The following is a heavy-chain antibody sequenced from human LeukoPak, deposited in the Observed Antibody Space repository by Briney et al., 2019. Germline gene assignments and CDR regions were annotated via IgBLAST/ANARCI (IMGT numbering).Heavy chain of an antibody. Sequence: GGSLRLSCAASGFTFSDYYMSRIRQAPGKGLEWVSYISSSGSTIYYADSVKGRFTISRDNAKNTLYLQMNSLRAEDTAVYYCAHVLRYYYYGMDVWGQGTTVTVSS. CDR3: AHVLRYYYYGMDV. J-gene: IGHJ6*02. CDR1: GFTFSDYY. V-gene: IGHV3-11*01. CDR2: ISSSGSTI. D-gene: IGHD3-3*01.